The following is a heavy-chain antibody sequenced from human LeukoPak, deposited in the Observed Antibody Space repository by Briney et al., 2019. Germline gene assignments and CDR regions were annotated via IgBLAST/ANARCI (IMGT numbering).Heavy chain of an antibody. D-gene: IGHD4-17*01. J-gene: IGHJ5*02. CDR3: ARDAYTTTSTWLDP. CDR1: GFTLNKYW. Sequence: PGGSLRLSCEASGFTLNKYWMHWVRHAPGKGLVWVSRITGDGSDIAYADSVKGRFTVSRDDAKNILFLQMTSLRVEDTAIYYCARDAYTTTSTWLDPWGQGTLVTVSS. V-gene: IGHV3-74*01. CDR2: ITGDGSDI.